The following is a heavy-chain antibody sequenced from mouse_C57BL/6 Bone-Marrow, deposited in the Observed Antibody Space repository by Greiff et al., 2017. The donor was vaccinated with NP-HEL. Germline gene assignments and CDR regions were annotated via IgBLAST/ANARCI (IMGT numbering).Heavy chain of an antibody. CDR1: GFNIKDYY. J-gene: IGHJ3*01. V-gene: IGHV14-1*01. CDR2: IDPEDGDT. D-gene: IGHD1-1*01. Sequence: EVKVVESGAELVRPGASVKLSCTASGFNIKDYYMHWVKQRPEQGLEWIGRIDPEDGDTEYAPKFQGKATMTADTSSNTAYLQLSSLTSEDTAVYYCTICYYGSSSFAYWGQGTLVTVSA. CDR3: TICYYGSSSFAY.